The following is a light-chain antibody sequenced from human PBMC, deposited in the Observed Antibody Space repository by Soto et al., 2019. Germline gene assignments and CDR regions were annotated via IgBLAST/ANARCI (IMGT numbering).Light chain of an antibody. CDR1: QRISNW. CDR2: KAS. Sequence: DIQMTQSPSTLSASVGDRVTITCRASQRISNWLAWYQQKPGKAPKLLIYKASSLESGVPSRFSGSGSGTDFTLTISSLQPDDFATYYCQHYDGYPWTFGQGTKVEIK. CDR3: QHYDGYPWT. V-gene: IGKV1-5*03. J-gene: IGKJ1*01.